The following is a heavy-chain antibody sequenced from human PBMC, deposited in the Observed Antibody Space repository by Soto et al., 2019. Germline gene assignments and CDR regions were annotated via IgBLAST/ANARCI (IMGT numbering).Heavy chain of an antibody. D-gene: IGHD3-10*01. J-gene: IGHJ4*02. Sequence: EVQLVESGGGLVQPGGSLRLSCAASGFTVSSNYMSWVRQAPGKGLEWVSVIYSGGSTYYADSVKGRFTISRDNSKNTLYLQMNSLRAEDTAVYYCARAPRFYGSGSYYNVDYWGQGTLVTVSS. CDR2: IYSGGST. CDR3: ARAPRFYGSGSYYNVDY. V-gene: IGHV3-66*01. CDR1: GFTVSSNY.